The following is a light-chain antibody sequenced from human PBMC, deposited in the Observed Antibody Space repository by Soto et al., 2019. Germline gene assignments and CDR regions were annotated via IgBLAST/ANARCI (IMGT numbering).Light chain of an antibody. Sequence: DIQMTQSPSSLSACVGDRVTITFRASQSISSWLAWYQQKPGKAPKLLIFDAFSLESGVPSRFSGSRSGTEFTLTISSLQPDDYATYYCQQYNSYSPLTFGGGTKVDNK. CDR3: QQYNSYSPLT. V-gene: IGKV1-5*01. CDR2: DAF. CDR1: QSISSW. J-gene: IGKJ4*01.